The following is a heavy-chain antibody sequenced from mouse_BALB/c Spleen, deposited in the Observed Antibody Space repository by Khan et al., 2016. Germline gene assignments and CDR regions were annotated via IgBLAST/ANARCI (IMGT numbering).Heavy chain of an antibody. CDR3: ARGLRPFYYAMDY. CDR1: GFNIKDTY. D-gene: IGHD2-4*01. J-gene: IGHJ4*01. V-gene: IGHV14-3*02. CDR2: IDPANGNT. Sequence: IQLVQSGAELVKPGASVKLSCTTSGFNIKDTYIHWVKQRPEQGLERIGRIDPANGNTKYDPNFQGKATITADTSSNTAYLQLSSLISEDTAVYYCARGLRPFYYAMDYWGQGTSVTVSS.